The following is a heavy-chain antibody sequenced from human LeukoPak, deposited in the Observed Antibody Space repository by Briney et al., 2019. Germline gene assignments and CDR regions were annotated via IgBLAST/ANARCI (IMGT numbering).Heavy chain of an antibody. CDR2: IKDGGTTT. J-gene: IGHJ4*02. CDR1: GFPFSTYW. D-gene: IGHD1-26*01. V-gene: IGHV3-74*01. CDR3: TTIRPGY. Sequence: PGGSLRLSCAASGFPFSTYWIHWVRQVPGKGLVWVARIKDGGTTTDYADSVKGRLTISRGDAKNTLYLHMNSLRVEDTAVYYCTTIRPGYWGQGTLVTVSP.